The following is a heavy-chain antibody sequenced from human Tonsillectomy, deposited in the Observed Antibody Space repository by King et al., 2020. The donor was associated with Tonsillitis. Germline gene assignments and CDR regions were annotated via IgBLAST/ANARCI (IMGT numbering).Heavy chain of an antibody. Sequence: VQLVESGGGVVQPGRSLRLSCAASGVSFSIYGMHWVRQAPGKGLEWVAVIWFDGSNEYYADSVKGRFAISRDNSRNTLYLQMNSLRVEDTAVYYCARDGRGYYMDVWGKGTTVIVSS. J-gene: IGHJ6*03. CDR2: IWFDGSNE. V-gene: IGHV3-33*01. CDR3: ARDGRGYYMDV. D-gene: IGHD2-15*01. CDR1: GVSFSIYG.